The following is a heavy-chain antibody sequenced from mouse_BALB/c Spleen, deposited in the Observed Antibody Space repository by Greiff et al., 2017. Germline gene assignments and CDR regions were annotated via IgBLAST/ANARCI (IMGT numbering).Heavy chain of an antibody. V-gene: IGHV2-6-7*01. J-gene: IGHJ4*01. CDR1: GFSLTGYG. CDR3: ARDRAYYGNYVAMDY. Sequence: VKLVESGPGLVAPSQSLSITCTVSGFSLTGYGVNWVRQPPGKGLEWLGMIWGDGSTDYNSALKSRLSISKDNSKSQVFLKMNSLQTDDTARYYGARDRAYYGNYVAMDYWGQGTSVTVSS. D-gene: IGHD2-10*01. CDR2: IWGDGST.